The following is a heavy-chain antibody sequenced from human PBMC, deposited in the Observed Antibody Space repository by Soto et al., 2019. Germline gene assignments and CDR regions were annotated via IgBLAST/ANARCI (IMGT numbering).Heavy chain of an antibody. Sequence: PGGSLRLSCAASGFTFSSYEMNWVRQAPGKGLEWVSYISSSGSTIYYADSVKGRFTISRDNAKNSLYLQMNSLRAEDTAVYYCARESAYNCFDPWGQGTLVTVSS. CDR1: GFTFSSYE. V-gene: IGHV3-48*03. CDR3: ARESAYNCFDP. CDR2: ISSSGSTI. J-gene: IGHJ5*02.